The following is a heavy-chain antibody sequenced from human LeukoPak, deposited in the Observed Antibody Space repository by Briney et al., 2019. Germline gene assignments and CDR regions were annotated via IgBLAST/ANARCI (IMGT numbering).Heavy chain of an antibody. CDR2: IIPIFGTA. V-gene: IGHV1-69*01. J-gene: IGHJ4*02. CDR3: AAIAAAGTSLFDY. CDR1: GGTFSSYA. D-gene: IGHD6-13*01. Sequence: GCSVKVSCKASGGTFSSYAISWVRQAPGRGVEWMGGIIPIFGTANYAQKFQGRVTITADESTSTAYMELSSLRSEDTAVYYCAAIAAAGTSLFDYWGQGTLVTVSS.